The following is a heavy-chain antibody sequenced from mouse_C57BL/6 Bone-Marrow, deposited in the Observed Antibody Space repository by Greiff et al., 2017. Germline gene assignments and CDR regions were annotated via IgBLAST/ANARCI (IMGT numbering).Heavy chain of an antibody. D-gene: IGHD2-3*01. CDR2: IYPRSGNT. J-gene: IGHJ4*01. V-gene: IGHV1-81*01. CDR3: ARTDGYIAIDY. CDR1: GYTFTSYG. Sequence: QVQLKESGAELARPGASVKLSCKASGYTFTSYGISWVKQRTGQGLEWIGEIYPRSGNTYYNEKFKGKATLTADKSSSTAYMELRSLTSEDSAVYFCARTDGYIAIDYWGQGTSVTVSS.